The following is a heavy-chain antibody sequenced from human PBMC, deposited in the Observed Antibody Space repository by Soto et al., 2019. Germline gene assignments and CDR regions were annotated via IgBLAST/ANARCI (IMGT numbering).Heavy chain of an antibody. Sequence: QVQLVQSGAEVTKPGSSVTVSCKASGDTFSTYGFDWVRQAPGQRLEWMGGIIPVFGKTNYAQEFQGRLTISADDSTSTVYMELSSLTSADTAVYYCARAGGRQLERRGFWDYWGQGTVVTVSS. D-gene: IGHD6-13*01. J-gene: IGHJ4*02. CDR3: ARAGGRQLERRGFWDY. CDR1: GDTFSTYG. V-gene: IGHV1-69*01. CDR2: IIPVFGKT.